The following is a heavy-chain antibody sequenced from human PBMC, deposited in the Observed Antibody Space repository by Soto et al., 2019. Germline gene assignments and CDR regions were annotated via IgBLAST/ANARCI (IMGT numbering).Heavy chain of an antibody. D-gene: IGHD3-22*01. J-gene: IGHJ4*02. CDR3: ARSREMYYYDSSGYYAH. CDR2: VSFSGST. CDR1: GDSIGTYY. V-gene: IGHV4-59*01. Sequence: SETLSLTCTVSGDSIGTYYWNWIRQSPGKELEWIGYVSFSGSTSYNPSLKSRVTISVYTSNNQFSLKLSSVTAADTVVYYCARSREMYYYDSSGYYAHWGQGTLVTVSS.